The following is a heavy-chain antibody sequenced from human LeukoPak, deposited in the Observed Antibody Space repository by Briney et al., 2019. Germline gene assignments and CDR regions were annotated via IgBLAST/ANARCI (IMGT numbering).Heavy chain of an antibody. CDR3: ARHEYGSSWYGPYYYYGMDV. Sequence: GESLQISCQGSGYTFTSYWIGWVRQLPGKGLEWMGIIYPGGSDTRYSPSFQGQVTISADKSISTAYLQWSSLKASDTAMYYCARHEYGSSWYGPYYYYGMDVWGQGTTVTVSS. D-gene: IGHD6-13*01. CDR2: IYPGGSDT. V-gene: IGHV5-51*01. CDR1: GYTFTSYW. J-gene: IGHJ6*02.